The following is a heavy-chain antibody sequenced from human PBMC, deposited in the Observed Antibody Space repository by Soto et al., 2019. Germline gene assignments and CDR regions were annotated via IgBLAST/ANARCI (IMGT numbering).Heavy chain of an antibody. V-gene: IGHV1-18*01. Sequence: ASVKVSCKASGYTFTSYGISWVRQAPGQGLEWMGWISAYNGNTNYAQKLQGRVTMTTDTSTSTAYMELRSLRSDDTAVYYCAPESPIAVAVPDGVFDIWGQGTMVTVSS. CDR2: ISAYNGNT. D-gene: IGHD6-19*01. CDR3: APESPIAVAVPDGVFDI. CDR1: GYTFTSYG. J-gene: IGHJ3*02.